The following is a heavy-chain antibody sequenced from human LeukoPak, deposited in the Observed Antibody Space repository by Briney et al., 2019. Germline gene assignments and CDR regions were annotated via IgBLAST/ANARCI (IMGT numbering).Heavy chain of an antibody. V-gene: IGHV4-59*02. CDR3: ARGDGYSGYDWKYYFDY. Sequence: PSQTLSLTCAVYGASVSSHYCTWIRQSPGRGLEWIGHIYHSGTTKYNPSLKSRVTISVDTPKSQFSLKLKSVSAADTGVYYCARGDGYSGYDWKYYFDYWGQGTLVTVSS. J-gene: IGHJ4*02. D-gene: IGHD5-12*01. CDR2: IYHSGTT. CDR1: GASVSSHY.